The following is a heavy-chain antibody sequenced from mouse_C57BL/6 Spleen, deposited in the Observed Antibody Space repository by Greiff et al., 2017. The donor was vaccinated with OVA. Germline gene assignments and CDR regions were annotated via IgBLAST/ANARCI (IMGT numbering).Heavy chain of an antibody. Sequence: EVQVVESGGGLVKPGGSLKLSCAASGFTFSSYAMSWVRQTPEKRLEWVATISDGGSYTYYPDNVKGRFTISRDNAKNNLYLQMSHLKSEDTAMYYCARDRGYGSYYYAMDYWGQGTSVTVSS. CDR1: GFTFSSYA. J-gene: IGHJ4*01. CDR2: ISDGGSYT. V-gene: IGHV5-4*01. D-gene: IGHD1-1*01. CDR3: ARDRGYGSYYYAMDY.